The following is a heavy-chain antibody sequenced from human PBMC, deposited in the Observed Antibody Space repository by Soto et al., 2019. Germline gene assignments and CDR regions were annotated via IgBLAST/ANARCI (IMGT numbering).Heavy chain of an antibody. V-gene: IGHV1-69*06. CDR2: IIPIFGTA. J-gene: IGHJ3*02. CDR3: ARVYYDSSGYDAFDI. D-gene: IGHD3-22*01. Sequence: QVQLVQSGAEVKKPGSSVKVSCKASGGTFSSYAISWVRQVPGQGLEWMGEIIPIFGTANYAQKFQGRVTITADKSTSTAYMELSSLRSEDTAVYYCARVYYDSSGYDAFDIWGQGTMVTVSS. CDR1: GGTFSSYA.